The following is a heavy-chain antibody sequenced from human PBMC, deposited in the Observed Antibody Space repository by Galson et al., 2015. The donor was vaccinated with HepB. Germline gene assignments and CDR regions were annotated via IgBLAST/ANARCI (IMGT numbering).Heavy chain of an antibody. D-gene: IGHD5-18*01. Sequence: SLRLSCAASGFTFRTHAMNWIRQAPGKGLEWVAVISDNGRRTDYADSVKGRFTISRDNARNILYLQVNSLRSDDTAVYYCAKSWDTAMDDALDVWGQGTMVTVSS. J-gene: IGHJ3*01. V-gene: IGHV3-30*04. CDR2: ISDNGRRT. CDR3: AKSWDTAMDDALDV. CDR1: GFTFRTHA.